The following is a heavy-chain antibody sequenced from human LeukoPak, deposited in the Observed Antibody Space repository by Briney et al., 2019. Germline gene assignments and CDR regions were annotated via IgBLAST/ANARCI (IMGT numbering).Heavy chain of an antibody. J-gene: IGHJ4*02. CDR2: FDPEDGET. CDR1: GYTLTELS. D-gene: IGHD3-10*01. CDR3: ATVNYYGSGSYSMDY. Sequence: ASVKVSCKVSGYTLTELSMHWVRQAPGKGLEWMGGFDPEDGETIYAQKFQGRVTMTEDTSTDTAYMELSSLRSEDTAVYYCATVNYYGSGSYSMDYWGQGTLVTVSS. V-gene: IGHV1-24*01.